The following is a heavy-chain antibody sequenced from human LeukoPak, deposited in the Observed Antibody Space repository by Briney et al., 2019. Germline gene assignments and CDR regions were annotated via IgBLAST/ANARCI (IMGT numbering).Heavy chain of an antibody. CDR2: INQDGSQT. CDR1: GFTLSTFW. Sequence: GGSLRLSCAASGFTLSTFWMSWVRQAPGKGLEWVANINQDGSQTYYVDSVKGRFTISRDNAKNSLYLQMNSLQDADTAVYYCARAPTPYFTYYMDVWGKGTTVTVSS. CDR3: ARAPTPYFTYYMDV. V-gene: IGHV3-7*01. J-gene: IGHJ6*03. D-gene: IGHD2-21*01.